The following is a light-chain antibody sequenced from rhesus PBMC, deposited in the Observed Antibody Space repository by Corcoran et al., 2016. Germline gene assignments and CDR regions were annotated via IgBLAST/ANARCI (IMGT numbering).Light chain of an antibody. J-gene: IGKJ1*01. CDR1: QSFSSS. Sequence: DIQMTQSPSSLSASVGDTVTITCRASQSFSSSLAWYQQEPGKAPKLLIYSASSLQSGVPSRFRGRKSGTDFTLTISSLQPEDIASYYGQQYYSYPWTFGQGTKVEIK. V-gene: IGKV1-46*01. CDR3: QQYYSYPWT. CDR2: SAS.